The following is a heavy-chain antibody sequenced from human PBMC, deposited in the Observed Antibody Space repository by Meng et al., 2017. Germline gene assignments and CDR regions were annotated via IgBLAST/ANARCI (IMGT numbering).Heavy chain of an antibody. CDR2: IHSGGRT. Sequence: GESLKISCAGSGITLSSNYMNWVRQAPGKGLEWVSVIHSGGRTDYIDSVRGRFTIFRDNSKNTVYLQMNSLRAEDTAVYYCARYESLWTPLDYWGQGTLVTVSS. J-gene: IGHJ4*02. V-gene: IGHV3-66*02. CDR1: GITLSSNY. D-gene: IGHD5-18*01. CDR3: ARYESLWTPLDY.